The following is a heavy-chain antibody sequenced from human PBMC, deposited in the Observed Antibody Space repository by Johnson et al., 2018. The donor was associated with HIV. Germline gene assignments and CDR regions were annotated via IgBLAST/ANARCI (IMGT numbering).Heavy chain of an antibody. V-gene: IGHV3-66*01. CDR3: ANGWFSGAFDI. Sequence: VQLVESGGGLVQPGGSLRLSCAASGFTFSSYWMSWVRQAPGKGLEWVSVIYSGGSTYYADSVKGRFTISRDNSKNTLYLQMNSLRAEDTAVYYCANGWFSGAFDIWGQGTMVTVSS. CDR1: GFTFSSYW. D-gene: IGHD3-10*01. J-gene: IGHJ3*02. CDR2: IYSGGST.